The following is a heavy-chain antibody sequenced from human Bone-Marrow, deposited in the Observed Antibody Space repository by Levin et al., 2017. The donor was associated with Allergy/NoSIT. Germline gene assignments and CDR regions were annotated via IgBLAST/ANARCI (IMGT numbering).Heavy chain of an antibody. CDR2: INYSGTT. Sequence: SQTLSLPCSVSGDSIRTSDYYWGWIRQSPGKGLEWIGSINYSGTTYYNPSLKSRVTISVDTSKNQISLNLRSVNAADTAVYYCARDPQGVNQFYGMDVWGQGTPVTVSS. V-gene: IGHV4-39*07. CDR1: GDSIRTSDYY. D-gene: IGHD3-10*01. CDR3: ARDPQGVNQFYGMDV. J-gene: IGHJ6*02.